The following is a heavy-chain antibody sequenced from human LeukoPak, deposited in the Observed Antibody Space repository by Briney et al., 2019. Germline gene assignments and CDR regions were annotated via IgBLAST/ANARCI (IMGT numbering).Heavy chain of an antibody. J-gene: IGHJ5*02. CDR2: IIPIFGTA. V-gene: IGHV1-69*13. CDR1: GGTFSSYA. D-gene: IGHD3-10*01. CDR3: ARSRHYYGSGRESGIYNWFDP. Sequence: SVKVSCKASGGTFSSYAISWVGQAPGQGLEWMGGIIPIFGTANYAQKFQGRVTITADESTSTAYMELSSLRSEDTAVYYCARSRHYYGSGRESGIYNWFDPWGQGTLVTVSS.